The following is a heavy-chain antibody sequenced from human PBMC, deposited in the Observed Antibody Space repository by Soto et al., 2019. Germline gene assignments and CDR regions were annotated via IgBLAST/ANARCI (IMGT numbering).Heavy chain of an antibody. V-gene: IGHV1-69*13. CDR3: ARDSGSGGNGWFDP. J-gene: IGHJ5*02. CDR1: GGTFSSYT. Sequence: GASVKVSCKASGGTFSSYTFAWVRQAPGQGLEWMGGIIPIFNTPLYAQKFKGRVTISADEFKATVYVELNSLRPEDAAVYFCARDSGSGGNGWFDPWGQGTLVTVSS. D-gene: IGHD6-19*01. CDR2: IIPIFNTP.